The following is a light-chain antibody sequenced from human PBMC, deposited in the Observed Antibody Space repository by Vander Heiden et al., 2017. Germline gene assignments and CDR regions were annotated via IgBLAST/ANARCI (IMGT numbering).Light chain of an antibody. CDR3: QVRDSSTNWV. CDR2: DDD. CDR1: DIGSRH. J-gene: IGLJ3*02. V-gene: IGLV3-9*01. Sequence: YELTQSLSLSVALGQTATITCEGHDIGSRHVHWYQRKPGQAPVLVIYDDDYRPSGIPERFSGSNSGNTATLTISRAQAGDEADYFCQVRDSSTNWVFSGGTKMTVL.